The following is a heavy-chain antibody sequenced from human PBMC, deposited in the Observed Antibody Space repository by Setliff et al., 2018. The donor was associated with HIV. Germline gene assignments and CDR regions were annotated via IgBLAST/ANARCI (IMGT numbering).Heavy chain of an antibody. CDR2: VYYSGST. Sequence: SETLSLTCAVFGGSLSGYHWNWIRQHPGKGLEWIGYVYYSGSTYYNPSLKSRVTISVDTSKNQFSLKLSSVTAADTAVYYCAGGTGTTSIDYWAQGTLVTVSS. CDR1: GGSLSGYH. D-gene: IGHD1-26*01. CDR3: AGGTGTTSIDY. V-gene: IGHV4-34*01. J-gene: IGHJ4*02.